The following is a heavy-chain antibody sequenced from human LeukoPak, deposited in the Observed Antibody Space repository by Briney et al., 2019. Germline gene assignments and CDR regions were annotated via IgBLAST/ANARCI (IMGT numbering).Heavy chain of an antibody. CDR3: ARDLRQVRMDV. Sequence: PGGSLRLSCAASGFTFSSYSMNWVRQSPGKGLEWGSSISSSSSYIYYADSVKGRFTISRDNAKNSLYLQMNRLRAEDTAVYYCARDLRQVRMDVWGKGTTVTVSS. CDR1: GFTFSSYS. D-gene: IGHD3-10*01. V-gene: IGHV3-21*01. J-gene: IGHJ6*03. CDR2: ISSSSSYI.